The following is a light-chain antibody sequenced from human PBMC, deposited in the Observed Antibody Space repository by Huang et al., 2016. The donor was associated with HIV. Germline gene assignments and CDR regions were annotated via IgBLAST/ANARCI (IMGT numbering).Light chain of an antibody. CDR2: AAA. J-gene: IGKJ1*01. CDR1: QSISSY. CDR3: QQSYSTPGT. V-gene: IGKV1-39*01. Sequence: DIQMTQSPSSLSASVGDRVTITGRASQSISSYLNWYQQKPGKAPKLLIYAAASLQSGVPSRFSGSGSGTDFTLTINSLQPEDFATYYCQQSYSTPGTFGQGTKVEIK.